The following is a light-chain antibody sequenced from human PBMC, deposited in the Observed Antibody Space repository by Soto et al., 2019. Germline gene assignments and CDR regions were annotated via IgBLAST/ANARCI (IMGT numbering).Light chain of an antibody. CDR1: QFISNS. CDR2: GAS. CDR3: QQSSNWPPT. V-gene: IGKV3-15*01. J-gene: IGKJ1*01. Sequence: EIVMTQSPATLSVSPGERVTLSCRASQFISNSLACYQQRPGQPPRLLIYGASTRAAGISARFSGSGSGPEFPLTISSLQSEDFAVEYCQQSSNWPPTFGQGTKVDIK.